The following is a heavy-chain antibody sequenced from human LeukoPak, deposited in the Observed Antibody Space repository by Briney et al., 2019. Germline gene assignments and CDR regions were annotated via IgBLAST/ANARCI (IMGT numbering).Heavy chain of an antibody. CDR1: GGSFSGYY. D-gene: IGHD2-15*01. CDR2: RSHSGST. J-gene: IGHJ4*02. V-gene: IGHV4-34*01. CDR3: AGRIVVVVAATNNPFDY. Sequence: SETLALTCAVYGGSFSGYYWSWFRQPPGKGLEWIGERSHSGSTNYNPSLKSRVTISVDTSKNQFSLKLSSVTAADTAVYYCAGRIVVVVAATNNPFDYWGQGTLVTVSS.